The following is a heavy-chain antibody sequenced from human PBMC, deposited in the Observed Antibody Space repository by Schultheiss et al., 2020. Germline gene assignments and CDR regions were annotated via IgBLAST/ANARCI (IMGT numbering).Heavy chain of an antibody. Sequence: ASVKVSCKASGYTFSEYGVSWVRQAPGQGLEWMGGIIPIFGTANYAQKFQGRVTITADESTTTAYMELSSLRSEDTAVYYCARAYYYDTDYYYYGMDVWGQGTTVTVS. CDR2: IIPIFGTA. CDR3: ARAYYYDTDYYYYGMDV. J-gene: IGHJ6*02. V-gene: IGHV1-69*13. D-gene: IGHD3-22*01. CDR1: GYTFSEYG.